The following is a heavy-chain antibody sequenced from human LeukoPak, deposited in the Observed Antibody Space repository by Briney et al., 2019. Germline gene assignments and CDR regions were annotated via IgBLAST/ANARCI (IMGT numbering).Heavy chain of an antibody. CDR2: ISYDGSNK. J-gene: IGHJ4*02. CDR1: GFTFSSYA. Sequence: GGSLRLSCAASGFTFSSYAMHWVRQAPGKGLEWVAVISYDGSNKYYADSVKGRFTISRDNSKNTLYLQMNSLRAEDTAVYYCAKDHPYSSGGGFDYWGQGTLVTVSS. CDR3: AKDHPYSSGGGFDY. D-gene: IGHD6-19*01. V-gene: IGHV3-30-3*01.